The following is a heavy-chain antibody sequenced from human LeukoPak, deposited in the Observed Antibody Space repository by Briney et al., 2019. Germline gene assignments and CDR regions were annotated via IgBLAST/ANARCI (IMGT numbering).Heavy chain of an antibody. D-gene: IGHD5-24*01. CDR2: IYRGGST. J-gene: IGHJ6*04. V-gene: IGHV3-53*01. CDR1: GFTVSSNY. CDR3: ARDKQFTAPIYGMDD. Sequence: GGPLRLSCAASGFTVSSNYMSGVRQAPGKGLEWVSVIYRGGSTYYADAVKGRFTITRDNSNNTLYLQMNSLIAEDKAVYYCARDKQFTAPIYGMDDWGKGTTVTVSS.